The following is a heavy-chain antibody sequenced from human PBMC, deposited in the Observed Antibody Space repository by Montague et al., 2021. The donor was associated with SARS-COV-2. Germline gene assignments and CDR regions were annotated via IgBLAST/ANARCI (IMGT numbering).Heavy chain of an antibody. J-gene: IGHJ4*02. CDR2: ITGSNNGI. V-gene: IGHV3-11*03. D-gene: IGHD3-10*01. CDR1: GFTFSDFY. Sequence: SLRLSCAGSGFTFSDFYINWVRQAPGKGLEWLSFITGSNNGIRYSDSVKGRFTVSRDNAHSSVYLHLDSLTAEDTAVYYCARSLFYGSGGYFDFWGQGTQVAVSS. CDR3: ARSLFYGSGGYFDF.